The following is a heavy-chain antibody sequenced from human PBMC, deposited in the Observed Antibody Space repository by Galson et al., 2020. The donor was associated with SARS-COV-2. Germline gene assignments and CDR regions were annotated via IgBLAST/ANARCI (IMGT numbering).Heavy chain of an antibody. V-gene: IGHV3-30*18. D-gene: IGHD3-9*01. CDR3: AKDPTYYDILTGYYPVHKHDYYYGMDV. CDR2: ISYDGSNK. J-gene: IGHJ6*02. CDR1: GFTFSSYG. Sequence: QLGEFLKISCAASGFTFSSYGMHWVRQAPGKGLEWVAVISYDGSNKYYADSVKGRFTISRDNSKNTLYLQMNSLRAEDTAVYYCAKDPTYYDILTGYYPVHKHDYYYGMDVWGQGTTVTVSS.